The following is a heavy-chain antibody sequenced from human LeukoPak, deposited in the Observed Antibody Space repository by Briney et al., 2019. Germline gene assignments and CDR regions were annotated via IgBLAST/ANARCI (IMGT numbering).Heavy chain of an antibody. CDR2: IRSKTNSYAT. D-gene: IGHD3-22*01. J-gene: IGHJ4*02. CDR3: TSPYYHDDGGRDY. V-gene: IGHV3-73*01. Sequence: PGGSLKLSCAASGFNFRGSAMHWVRQASGKGLEWVGRIRSKTNSYATDYAASVKGRFTISRGDAKNTAYLQMNSLKIEDTAVYYCTSPYYHDDGGRDYWGQGTLVTVSS. CDR1: GFNFRGSA.